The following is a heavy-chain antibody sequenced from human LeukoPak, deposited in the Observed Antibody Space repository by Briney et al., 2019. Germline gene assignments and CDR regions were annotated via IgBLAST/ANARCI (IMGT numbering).Heavy chain of an antibody. CDR1: GGSISSGGYS. D-gene: IGHD4-17*01. V-gene: IGHV4-30-2*01. J-gene: IGHJ4*02. CDR2: IYHSGST. CDR3: ARDRYGDHTYFDY. Sequence: SETLSLTCAVSGGSISSGGYSWSWIRQPPGKGLEWIGYIYHSGSTYYNPSLKSRVTISVDRSKNQFSLKLSSVTAADTTVYYCARDRYGDHTYFDYWGQGTLVTVSS.